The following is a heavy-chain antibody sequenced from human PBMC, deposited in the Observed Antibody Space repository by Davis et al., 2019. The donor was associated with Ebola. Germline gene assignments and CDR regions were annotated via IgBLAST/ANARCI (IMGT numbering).Heavy chain of an antibody. V-gene: IGHV4-59*01. Sequence: SETLSLTCTLSGGSISSYYWNWIRQPPGKGLEWIGYIYYSGSTNYNPSLKSRVTISVDTSKNQFSLKLSSVTAADTAVYYWARGYSYGPYNWFDPWGQGTLVTVSS. CDR1: GGSISSYY. J-gene: IGHJ5*02. CDR2: IYYSGST. D-gene: IGHD5-18*01. CDR3: ARGYSYGPYNWFDP.